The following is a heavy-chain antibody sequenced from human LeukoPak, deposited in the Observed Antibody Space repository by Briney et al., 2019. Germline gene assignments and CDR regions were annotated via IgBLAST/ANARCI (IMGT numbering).Heavy chain of an antibody. CDR3: GRIVADIDY. V-gene: IGHV4-39*01. D-gene: IGHD2-21*01. CDR2: IYYSGST. J-gene: IGHJ4*02. Sequence: SETLSLTCTVSGGSISSSSYYWGWIRQPPGKGLEWIGSIYYSGSTYYNPSLKSRVTISVDTSKNQFSLKLSSVTAADTAVYYCGRIVADIDYWGQGTLVTVSS. CDR1: GGSISSSSYY.